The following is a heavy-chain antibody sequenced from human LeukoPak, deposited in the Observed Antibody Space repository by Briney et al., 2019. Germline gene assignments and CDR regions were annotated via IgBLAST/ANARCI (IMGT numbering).Heavy chain of an antibody. Sequence: ASVKVSCKASGFTFTSSAMHWVRQARGQRLEWIGWIVVGSGNTNYAQKFQERVTITRDMSTSTAYMELSSLRSQDTAVYYCAASSTAGNFDYWGQGTLVTVSS. CDR3: AASSTAGNFDY. J-gene: IGHJ4*02. V-gene: IGHV1-58*02. CDR1: GFTFTSSA. CDR2: IVVGSGNT. D-gene: IGHD3-10*01.